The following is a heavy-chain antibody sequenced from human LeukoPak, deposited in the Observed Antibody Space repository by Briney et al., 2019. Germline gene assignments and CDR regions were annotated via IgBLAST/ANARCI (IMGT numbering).Heavy chain of an antibody. CDR2: IGGSGSTI. CDR3: ARARDYGDYPPDY. D-gene: IGHD4-17*01. V-gene: IGHV3-48*01. J-gene: IGHJ4*02. CDR1: GFTFSTYS. Sequence: GGSLRLSCAASGFTFSTYSMNWVRQAPGKGLEWISYIGGSGSTIYYADSVKGRFTISRDNAKKLLYLQMSSLRAEDTAVYYCARARDYGDYPPDYWGQGTLVTVSS.